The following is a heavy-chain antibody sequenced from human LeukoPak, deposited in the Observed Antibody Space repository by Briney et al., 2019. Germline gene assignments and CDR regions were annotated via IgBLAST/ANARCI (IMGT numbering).Heavy chain of an antibody. CDR2: IYHSGST. Sequence: SETLSLTCAVSGGSISSSNWWSWVRQPPGKGLEWIGEIYHSGSTNYNPSLKSRVTISVDKSKNQFSLKLSSVTAADTAVYYCAREYYYDSSGNEGAFDIWGQGTMVTVSS. D-gene: IGHD3-22*01. V-gene: IGHV4-4*02. CDR3: AREYYYDSSGNEGAFDI. CDR1: GGSISSSNW. J-gene: IGHJ3*02.